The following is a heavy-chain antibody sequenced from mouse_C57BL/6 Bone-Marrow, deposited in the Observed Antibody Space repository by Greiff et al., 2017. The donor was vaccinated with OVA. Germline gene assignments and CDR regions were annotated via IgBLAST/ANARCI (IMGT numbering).Heavy chain of an antibody. CDR1: GFTFTDYY. Sequence: EVHLVESGGGLVQPGGSLSLSCAASGFTFTDYYMSWVRQPPGKALEWLGFIRNKANGYTTEYSASVKGRFTISRDNSQSILYLQMNALRAEDSATYYCARYHWSYFDYWGQGTTLTVSS. CDR3: ARYHWSYFDY. CDR2: IRNKANGYTT. J-gene: IGHJ2*01. V-gene: IGHV7-3*01. D-gene: IGHD4-1*01.